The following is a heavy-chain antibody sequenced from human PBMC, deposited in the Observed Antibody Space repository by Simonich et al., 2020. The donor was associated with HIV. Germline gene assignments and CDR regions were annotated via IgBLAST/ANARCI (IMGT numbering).Heavy chain of an antibody. V-gene: IGHV2-5*01. Sequence: ITLRESGPPLVKPTQTLTLTCTFSGFSLSTSGVGVGWVRQPPGKALEWLALIHWNDYKSYSPSLKSRLTITKDTSKNQVVLTMTNMDTVDTATYYCAHLYDSSGYYYVFFQHWGQGTLVTVSS. D-gene: IGHD3-22*01. CDR1: GFSLSTSGVG. CDR2: IHWNDYK. CDR3: AHLYDSSGYYYVFFQH. J-gene: IGHJ1*01.